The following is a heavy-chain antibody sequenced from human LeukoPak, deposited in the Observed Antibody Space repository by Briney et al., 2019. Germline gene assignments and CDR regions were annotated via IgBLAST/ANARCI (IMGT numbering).Heavy chain of an antibody. CDR2: INHSGST. CDR3: ARHPIYCSGGSCYDY. D-gene: IGHD2-15*01. J-gene: IGHJ4*02. V-gene: IGHV4-34*01. Sequence: PSETLSLTCAVYGGSFSGYYWSWIRQPPGKGLEWIGEINHSGSTNYNPSLKSRVTISVDTSKNQFSLKLSSVTAADTAVYYCARHPIYCSGGSCYDYWGQGTLVTVSS. CDR1: GGSFSGYY.